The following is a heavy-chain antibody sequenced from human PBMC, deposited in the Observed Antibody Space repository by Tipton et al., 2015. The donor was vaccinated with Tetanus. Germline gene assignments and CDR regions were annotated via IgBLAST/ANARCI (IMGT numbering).Heavy chain of an antibody. Sequence: SLRLSCAASGFTFDDYAMHWVRQAPGKGLEWVSGISWNSGSIGYADSVKGRFTISRDNAKNSLYLQMNSLRAEDTALYYCAKVLGGSYSGFDYWGQGTLVIVSS. J-gene: IGHJ4*02. CDR1: GFTFDDYA. D-gene: IGHD1-26*01. V-gene: IGHV3-9*01. CDR2: ISWNSGSI. CDR3: AKVLGGSYSGFDY.